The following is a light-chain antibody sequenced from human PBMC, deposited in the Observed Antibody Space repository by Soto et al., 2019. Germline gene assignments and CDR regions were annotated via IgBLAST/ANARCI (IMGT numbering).Light chain of an antibody. J-gene: IGKJ1*01. V-gene: IGKV3-20*01. CDR1: QSVGRDY. Sequence: EIVLTQSPGTLSLSPGERATLSCRASQSVGRDYLAWYQQKPGQAPRLLIYHASSRATGIPDRFSGSGSGTDFTLTISSLQSEDFAVYYCQQYNNWPPWTFGQGTKVEIK. CDR2: HAS. CDR3: QQYNNWPPWT.